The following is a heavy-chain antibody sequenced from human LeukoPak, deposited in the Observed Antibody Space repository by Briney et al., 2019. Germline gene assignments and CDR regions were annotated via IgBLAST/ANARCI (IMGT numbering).Heavy chain of an antibody. CDR1: GFTFSSHG. CDR3: AKAVVPVISQHCFDY. J-gene: IGHJ4*02. V-gene: IGHV3-23*01. Sequence: GGTLRLSCAASGFTFSSHGMSWVRQAPGKGLEWVSGISGSGGSTYYADSVKGRFTISRDNSKNTLYLRMNSLRAEDTAVYYCAKAVVPVISQHCFDYWGQGTLVTVSS. CDR2: ISGSGGST. D-gene: IGHD3-22*01.